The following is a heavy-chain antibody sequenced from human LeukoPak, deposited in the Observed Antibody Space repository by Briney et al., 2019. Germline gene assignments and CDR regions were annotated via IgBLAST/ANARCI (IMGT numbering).Heavy chain of an antibody. D-gene: IGHD1-26*01. CDR2: ISGRGGST. V-gene: IGHV3-23*01. CDR3: SRGRYTGSYFAFDP. J-gene: IGHJ5*02. Sequence: PGGSLRLSCAASGFTFSSYAMSWVRQAPGKGLEWVSAISGRGGSTYYADSVKGRFTISRDNSKNTLYLQMNSLRAEDTAVYYCSRGRYTGSYFAFDPWGQGTPVTVSS. CDR1: GFTFSSYA.